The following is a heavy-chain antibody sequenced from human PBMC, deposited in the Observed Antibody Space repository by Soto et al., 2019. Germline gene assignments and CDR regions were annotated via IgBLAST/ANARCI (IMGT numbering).Heavy chain of an antibody. J-gene: IGHJ5*02. Sequence: VQLQESGPGLVKPSGTLSLTCTVSGGSISTTNWWSWVRQSPGKGLEWIGEILHIGSTNYNPSLKSRVTISIDKSKTQFSLRLSSVPAADTAVYYCASGFDSDGLYNGGHPWGQGTLVSVSS. D-gene: IGHD3-22*01. CDR2: ILHIGST. V-gene: IGHV4-4*02. CDR3: ASGFDSDGLYNGGHP. CDR1: GGSISTTNW.